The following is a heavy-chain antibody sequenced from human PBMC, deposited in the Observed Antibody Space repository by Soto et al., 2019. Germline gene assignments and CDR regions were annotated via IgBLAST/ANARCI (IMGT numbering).Heavy chain of an antibody. CDR3: ARVTVVVPAAMLLDP. Sequence: GASVKVSCKASGYTFTSYAMHWVRQAPGQRLERMGWINAGNGNTKYSQKFQGRVTITRDTSASTAYMELSSLRSEDTAVYYCARVTVVVPAAMLLDPWGQGTLVTVSS. CDR1: GYTFTSYA. CDR2: INAGNGNT. J-gene: IGHJ5*02. V-gene: IGHV1-3*01. D-gene: IGHD2-2*01.